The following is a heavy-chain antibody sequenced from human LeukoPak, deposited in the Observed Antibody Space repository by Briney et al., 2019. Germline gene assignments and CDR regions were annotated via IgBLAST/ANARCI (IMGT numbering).Heavy chain of an antibody. V-gene: IGHV3-30*03. CDR3: TFTWIHAFDY. CDR1: GFTFSSYG. D-gene: IGHD5-18*01. Sequence: GGSLRLSCAASGFTFSSYGMHWVRQAPGKGLEWVAVISYDGSNKYYADSVKGRFTISRDNSKNTLYLQMNSLRAEDTAVYYCTFTWIHAFDYWGQGTLVTVSS. CDR2: ISYDGSNK. J-gene: IGHJ4*02.